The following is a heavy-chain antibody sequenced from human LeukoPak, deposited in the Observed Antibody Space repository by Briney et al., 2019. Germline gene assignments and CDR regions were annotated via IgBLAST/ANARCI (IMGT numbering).Heavy chain of an antibody. V-gene: IGHV4-34*01. D-gene: IGHD6-13*01. J-gene: IGHJ4*02. CDR1: GGSFSGYY. Sequence: SETLSLTCAVYGGSFSGYYWSWIRQPPGKGLERIGEINHSGSTNYNPSLKSRVTISVDTSKNQFSLKLSSVTAADTAVYYCARDLFLGVAAAGSPLDYWGQGTLVTVSS. CDR3: ARDLFLGVAAAGSPLDY. CDR2: INHSGST.